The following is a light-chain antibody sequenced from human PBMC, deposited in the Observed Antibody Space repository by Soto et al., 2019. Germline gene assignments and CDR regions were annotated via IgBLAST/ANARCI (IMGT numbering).Light chain of an antibody. CDR2: GAS. V-gene: IGKV3-20*01. CDR3: QQYGNSPRT. CDR1: QSVSNNF. Sequence: DIVLTQSPGTLSLSPGERATLSCRASQSVSNNFLAWYQQKPGQAPRLLIYGASSRATGIPDRFSGSGSGAHFTLTISRLEPEDFAVYYCQQYGNSPRTFGQGTKVDVK. J-gene: IGKJ1*01.